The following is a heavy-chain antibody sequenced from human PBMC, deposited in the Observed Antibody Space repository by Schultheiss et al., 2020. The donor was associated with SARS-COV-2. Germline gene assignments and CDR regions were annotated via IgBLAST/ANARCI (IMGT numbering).Heavy chain of an antibody. Sequence: SQTLSLSCAVYGGSFSGYYWSWIRQPPGKGLEWIGEINHSGSTYYNSSLKSRATISVDTSKSQFSLQLSSVTAADTAVYYCARLCRATSCYTHDYWGQGTLVTVSS. D-gene: IGHD2-2*02. CDR1: GGSFSGYY. CDR3: ARLCRATSCYTHDY. V-gene: IGHV4-34*01. CDR2: INHSGST. J-gene: IGHJ4*02.